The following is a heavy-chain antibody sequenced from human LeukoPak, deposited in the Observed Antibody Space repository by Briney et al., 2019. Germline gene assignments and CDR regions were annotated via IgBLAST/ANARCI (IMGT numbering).Heavy chain of an antibody. V-gene: IGHV4-34*01. Sequence: PSETLSLTCAVYGGSFSGYYWSWIRQPPGKGLEWIGEINHSGSTNYNPSLKSRVTISVDTSKNQFSLKLSSVTAADTAVYYCARLGTGRRIYYYYYYMDVWGKGTTVTVSS. J-gene: IGHJ6*03. CDR3: ARLGTGRRIYYYYYYMDV. D-gene: IGHD1-1*01. CDR2: INHSGST. CDR1: GGSFSGYY.